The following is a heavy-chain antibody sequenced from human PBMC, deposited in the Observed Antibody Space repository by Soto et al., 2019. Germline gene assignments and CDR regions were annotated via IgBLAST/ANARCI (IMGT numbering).Heavy chain of an antibody. CDR2: IANGDNHI. CDR3: ARENGHCTDACKRGAFDI. Sequence: EVQVVESGGGLVKPGGSLRLSCAASGFTFSEYSFLWVRQAPGKGLEWLSFIANGDNHIFYSDSVKGRFTISRDNAKNSVYLQLHSLRADDSAVYYCARENGHCTDACKRGAFDIWGQGTMVTVPS. V-gene: IGHV3-21*01. D-gene: IGHD2-2*01. CDR1: GFTFSEYS. J-gene: IGHJ3*02.